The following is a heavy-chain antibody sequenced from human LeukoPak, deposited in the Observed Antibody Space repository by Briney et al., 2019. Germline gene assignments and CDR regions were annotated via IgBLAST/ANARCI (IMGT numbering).Heavy chain of an antibody. D-gene: IGHD6-13*01. CDR2: IIQYGSEK. CDR1: GFPFCSYW. CDR3: ARGTIGAPGTDY. Sequence: PGGSLRLSCAASGFPFCSYWMTRVRQDPGEGLKWVANIIQYGSEKNYVDSVNGRFTISRDNANNSLYLQMNSQRAEDTAVYYCARGTIGAPGTDYWGQGTLVTVSS. V-gene: IGHV3-7*01. J-gene: IGHJ4*02.